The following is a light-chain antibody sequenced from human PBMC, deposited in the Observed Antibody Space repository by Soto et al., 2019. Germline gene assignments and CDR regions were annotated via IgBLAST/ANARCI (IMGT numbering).Light chain of an antibody. CDR3: ATWDSGLSVVV. Sequence: QSVLTQPPSVSAAPGQRVTISCSGTTSNIGDSYVAWYQQVPTTAPRLLIYDSSKRPSGTPDRFSASKSGTSATLGISGLETGDEGDYFCATWDSGLSVVVFGGGTKLTVL. V-gene: IGLV1-51*01. CDR2: DSS. CDR1: TSNIGDSY. J-gene: IGLJ2*01.